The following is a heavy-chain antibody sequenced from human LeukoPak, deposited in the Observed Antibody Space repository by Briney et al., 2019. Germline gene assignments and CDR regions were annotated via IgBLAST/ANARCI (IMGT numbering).Heavy chain of an antibody. CDR1: GFTFSSYG. Sequence: GGSLRLSCAASGFTFSSYGMNWVRQAPGKGLEWVSGISGSGDSTKYADSVKGRFTISRDNSKNTLYLQMNSLRAEDTAVYYCVVGGRYEQQLVTYYFDYWGQGTLVTVSS. D-gene: IGHD6-13*01. CDR3: VVGGRYEQQLVTYYFDY. V-gene: IGHV3-23*01. CDR2: ISGSGDST. J-gene: IGHJ4*02.